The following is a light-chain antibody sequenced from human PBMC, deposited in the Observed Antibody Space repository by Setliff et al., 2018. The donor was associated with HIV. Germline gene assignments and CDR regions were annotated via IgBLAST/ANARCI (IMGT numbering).Light chain of an antibody. CDR2: DSE. Sequence: QSVLTQPRSVSAAPGQEVSISCCGSDANVGSNVVAWYQQFPGTAPKLLIYDSEKRPSGTPERFSGSKSGASATLDITGLQTGYEADYYCGTWDINLGLMLFGGGTKVTVL. J-gene: IGLJ2*01. CDR3: GTWDINLGLML. V-gene: IGLV1-51*01. CDR1: DANVGSNV.